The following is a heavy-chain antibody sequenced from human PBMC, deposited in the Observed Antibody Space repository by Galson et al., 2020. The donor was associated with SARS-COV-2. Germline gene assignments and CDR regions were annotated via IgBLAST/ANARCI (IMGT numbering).Heavy chain of an antibody. CDR3: ARAGSLYDYVWGSYDFDY. CDR2: IYYSGST. V-gene: IGHV4-61*01. CDR1: GGSVSSGSYY. Sequence: SETLSLTCTVSGGSVSSGSYYWSWIRQPPGKGLEWTGYIYYSGSTNYNPSLKSRVTISVDTSKNQFSLKLSSVTAADTAVYYCARAGSLYDYVWGSYDFDYWGQGTLVTVSS. J-gene: IGHJ4*02. D-gene: IGHD3-16*01.